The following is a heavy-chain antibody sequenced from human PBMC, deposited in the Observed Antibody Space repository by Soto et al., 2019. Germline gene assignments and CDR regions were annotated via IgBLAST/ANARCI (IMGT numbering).Heavy chain of an antibody. V-gene: IGHV1-46*04. CDR1: GYTFTSYY. CDR2: ITPSGGST. CDR3: AKDPNWQWPPTRFDP. D-gene: IGHD6-19*01. Sequence: GASVKVSCKASGYTFTSYYMHWVRQAPGQGLEWMGVITPSGGSTDYADSVKGRFTISRDNSKNTLYLQMNSLRAEDTAVYYCAKDPNWQWPPTRFDPWGQGTLVTVSS. J-gene: IGHJ5*02.